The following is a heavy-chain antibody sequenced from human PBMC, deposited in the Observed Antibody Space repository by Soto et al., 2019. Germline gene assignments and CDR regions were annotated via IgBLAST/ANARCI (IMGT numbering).Heavy chain of an antibody. CDR2: TYYRSKWYN. D-gene: IGHD6-13*01. Sequence: SQTLSLTCAISGDSVSSNSAAWNWIRQSPSRGLEWLGRTYYRSKWYNDYAVSVKSRITINPDTSKNQFSLQLNSVTPDDTAVYYCARDEGIAAAGTLDYYYYMDVWGKGTTVTVSS. J-gene: IGHJ6*03. V-gene: IGHV6-1*01. CDR1: GDSVSSNSAA. CDR3: ARDEGIAAAGTLDYYYYMDV.